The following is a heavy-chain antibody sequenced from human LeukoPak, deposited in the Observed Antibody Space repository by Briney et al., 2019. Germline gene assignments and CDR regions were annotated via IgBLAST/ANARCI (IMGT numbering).Heavy chain of an antibody. CDR1: GFTFSSYG. Sequence: GGSLRLSCAASGFTFSSYGMHWVRQAPGKGLEWVAVISYDGSNKYYADSVKGRFTISRDNSKNTLYLQMNSLRAEDTALYYCAKSMPVLNGDYIPLFDYWGQGTLVTVSS. V-gene: IGHV3-30*18. D-gene: IGHD4-17*01. J-gene: IGHJ4*02. CDR3: AKSMPVLNGDYIPLFDY. CDR2: ISYDGSNK.